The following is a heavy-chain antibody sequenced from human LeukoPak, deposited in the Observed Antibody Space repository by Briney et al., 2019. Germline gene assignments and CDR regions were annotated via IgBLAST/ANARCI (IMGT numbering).Heavy chain of an antibody. V-gene: IGHV3-21*01. CDR2: ISSSSSYI. CDR1: GFTFSSYS. J-gene: IGHJ5*02. Sequence: GGSLRLSCAASGFTFSSYSVNWVRQAPGKGLEWVSSISSSSSYIYYADSVKGRFTISRDNAKNSLYLQMNSLRAEDTAVYYCARSSDWFNWFDPWGQGTLVTVSS. CDR3: ARSSDWFNWFDP. D-gene: IGHD6-19*01.